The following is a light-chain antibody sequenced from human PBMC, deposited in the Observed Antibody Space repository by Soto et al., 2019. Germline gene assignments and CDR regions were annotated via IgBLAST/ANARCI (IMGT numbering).Light chain of an antibody. V-gene: IGKV3-15*01. Sequence: VLTQSPATLSVSPGEGATLSCRARQSVGSSLAWYQQKPGQAPRLLMFDSSTRATGVPAKFSGSGSGTEFTLTISSLQSKDFAIFFCQQYDDWPLTFGPGTRVDI. J-gene: IGKJ3*01. CDR3: QQYDDWPLT. CDR1: QSVGSS. CDR2: DSS.